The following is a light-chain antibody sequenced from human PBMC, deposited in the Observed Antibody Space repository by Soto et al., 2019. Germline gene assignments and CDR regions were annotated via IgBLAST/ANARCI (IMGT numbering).Light chain of an antibody. CDR3: QQYGVSALT. Sequence: DIQMTQAPSSVSASVGDTVTRTCLSSQSVDNYLKWYQQKPGKAPNLLIYDASTFESGVPSRFTGSRSGTEFTLTISSLQPDDFATYYCQQYGVSALTFGGGTKVDI. V-gene: IGKV1-5*01. J-gene: IGKJ4*01. CDR2: DAS. CDR1: QSVDNY.